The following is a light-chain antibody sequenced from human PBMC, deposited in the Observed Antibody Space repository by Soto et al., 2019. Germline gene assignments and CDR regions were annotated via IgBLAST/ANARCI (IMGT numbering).Light chain of an antibody. Sequence: EFVLTQSPGTLSLSPGERATLSCRASQTLSPNYLAWCQQKPGHAPRLLIYGSSKRATGIPDRFSGSGSGTDFTLTISRLEPEDFGVYFCQQYSDLPMTFGQGTKVDIK. CDR2: GSS. J-gene: IGKJ1*01. V-gene: IGKV3-20*01. CDR3: QQYSDLPMT. CDR1: QTLSPNY.